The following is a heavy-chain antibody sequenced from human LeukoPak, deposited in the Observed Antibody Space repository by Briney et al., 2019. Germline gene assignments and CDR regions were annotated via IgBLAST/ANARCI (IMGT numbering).Heavy chain of an antibody. Sequence: KPSETLSLTCSVSGYSISSGYYWGWIRQSPGKGLEWIGSIYHSGSTYYNPSLKSRVTISVDTSKNQFSLKLSSVTAADTAVYYCARGNSGNWSDSWGQGTLVTVSS. CDR1: GYSISSGYY. CDR3: ARGNSGNWSDS. D-gene: IGHD2/OR15-2a*01. CDR2: IYHSGST. J-gene: IGHJ5*01. V-gene: IGHV4-38-2*02.